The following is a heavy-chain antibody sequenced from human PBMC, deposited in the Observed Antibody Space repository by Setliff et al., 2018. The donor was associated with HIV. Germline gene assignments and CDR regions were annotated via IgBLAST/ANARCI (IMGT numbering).Heavy chain of an antibody. CDR2: IFHSGDT. V-gene: IGHV4-31*03. D-gene: IGHD3-10*01. J-gene: IGHJ5*02. CDR3: ARRIDDSGSFPDKNWFDT. CDR1: GVSVGSGDYY. Sequence: PSETLSLTCSVSGVSVGSGDYYWHWIRQHPEKALEWIGYIFHSGDTYYNPSLKSRISMSVDTSKNQFSLELTSLTAADTAVYYCARRIDDSGSFPDKNWFDTWGQGSLVTVSS.